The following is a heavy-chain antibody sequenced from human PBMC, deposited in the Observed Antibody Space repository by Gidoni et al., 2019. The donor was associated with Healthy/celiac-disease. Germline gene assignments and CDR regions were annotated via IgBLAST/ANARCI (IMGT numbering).Heavy chain of an antibody. CDR1: GFTFSSYS. J-gene: IGHJ4*02. V-gene: IGHV3-21*01. D-gene: IGHD2-21*02. CDR3: ARSVTGGNSHFDY. Sequence: EVQLVESGVGLVKPGGSLRLSCAASGFTFSSYSMNWVRQAPGKGLEWVSSISSSSSYIYYADSVKGRFTISRDNAKNSLYLQMNSLRAEDTAVYYCARSVTGGNSHFDYWGQGTLVTVSS. CDR2: ISSSSSYI.